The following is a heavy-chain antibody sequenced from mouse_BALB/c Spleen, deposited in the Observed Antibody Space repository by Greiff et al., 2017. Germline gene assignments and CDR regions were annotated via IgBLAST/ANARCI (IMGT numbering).Heavy chain of an antibody. CDR2: IYPGSGST. CDR1: GYTFTDYV. Sequence: QVQLQQSGPELVKPGASVKMSCKASGYTFTDYVISWVKQRTGQGLEWIGEIYPGSGSTYYNEKFKVKATLTADKSSNTAYMQLSSLTSEDSAVYCCARGTSTRFAYWGQGTLGTVSA. D-gene: IGHD2-1*01. J-gene: IGHJ3*01. V-gene: IGHV1-77*01. CDR3: ARGTSTRFAY.